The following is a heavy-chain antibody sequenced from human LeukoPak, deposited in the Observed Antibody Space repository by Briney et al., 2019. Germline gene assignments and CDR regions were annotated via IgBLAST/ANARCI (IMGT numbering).Heavy chain of an antibody. D-gene: IGHD3-10*02. V-gene: IGHV3-30-3*01. CDR3: VRNLPQPYVHYYGMDA. CDR1: GFIFSRYT. Sequence: PGGSLRLSCAASGFIFSRYTMHWVRQAPGKGLEWVAVISYAGDTKYYADSVKGRFTISRDNSKNTLFLQMNSLRAEDTALHYCVRNLPQPYVHYYGMDAWGQGTTVTVSS. CDR2: ISYAGDTK. J-gene: IGHJ6*02.